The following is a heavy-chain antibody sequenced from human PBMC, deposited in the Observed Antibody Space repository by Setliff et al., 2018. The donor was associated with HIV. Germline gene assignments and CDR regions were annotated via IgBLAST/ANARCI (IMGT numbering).Heavy chain of an antibody. J-gene: IGHJ4*02. CDR2: FDPEDNKI. Sequence: ASVKVSCKASGYTFTTYTISWVRQAPGKGPEWMGGFDPEDNKIVYAQKFQGRVTTTEDTSTDTAYMELSSLRPEDTAVYYCATRIRDGHRGYGYFDFWGQGTLVTVSS. D-gene: IGHD5-12*01. CDR3: ATRIRDGHRGYGYFDF. CDR1: GYTFTTYT. V-gene: IGHV1-24*01.